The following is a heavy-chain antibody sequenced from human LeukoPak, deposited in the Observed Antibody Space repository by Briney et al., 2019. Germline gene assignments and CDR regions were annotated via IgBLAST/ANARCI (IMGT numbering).Heavy chain of an antibody. V-gene: IGHV3-30*02. D-gene: IGHD6-6*01. Sequence: PGGSLRLSCAASGFTFRSYGMHWVRQAPGKGLEWMAFVRDDGSTKYYADSVKGRFTISRDNSKSTLFLQMNSLGAEDTAVYFCAKTVSSSWGFFDSWGQGTLVTVSS. CDR2: VRDDGSTK. J-gene: IGHJ4*02. CDR3: AKTVSSSWGFFDS. CDR1: GFTFRSYG.